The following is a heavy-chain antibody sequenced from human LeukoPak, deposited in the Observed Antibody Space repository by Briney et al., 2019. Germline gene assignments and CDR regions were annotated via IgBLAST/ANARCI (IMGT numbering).Heavy chain of an antibody. CDR3: ARARCHSRRYCSSTSCYGFCWFDP. Sequence: SETLSLTCTVSGDSISSYYWSCIRQPAGKGLEWIGRIYTSGSTNYNPSLKSRVTMSVDTSKNQFSLKLSSVTAADTAVYYCARARCHSRRYCSSTSCYGFCWFDPWGQGTLVTVSS. CDR2: IYTSGST. J-gene: IGHJ5*02. D-gene: IGHD2-2*01. CDR1: GDSISSYY. V-gene: IGHV4-4*07.